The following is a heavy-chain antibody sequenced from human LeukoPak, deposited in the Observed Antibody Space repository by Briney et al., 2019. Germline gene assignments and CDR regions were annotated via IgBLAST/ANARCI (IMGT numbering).Heavy chain of an antibody. D-gene: IGHD6-13*01. CDR2: INPNSGGT. V-gene: IGHV1-2*04. J-gene: IGHJ3*02. Sequence: ASVKVSCKASGYTFTGYYMHWVRQAPGQGLEWMGWINPNSGGTNYAQRLQGWVTMTRDTSISTAYMELSRLRSDDTAVYYCAREGGQQPNDAFDIWGQGTMVTVSS. CDR3: AREGGQQPNDAFDI. CDR1: GYTFTGYY.